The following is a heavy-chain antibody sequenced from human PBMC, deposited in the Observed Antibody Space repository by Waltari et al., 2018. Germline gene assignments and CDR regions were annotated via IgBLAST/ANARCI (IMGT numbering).Heavy chain of an antibody. V-gene: IGHV4-59*01. Sequence: QVQLQESGPGLVKPSETLSLSCSVFGASIKTSYWNWIRQPPGEGLQWVANIFYSGTTHDNPSLKNRVTISLDPSKNEVSLSLTSVTAADTAVYYCARLAISGHFDYWGQGVLVTVSS. CDR1: GASIKTSY. J-gene: IGHJ4*02. CDR3: ARLAISGHFDY. CDR2: IFYSGTT.